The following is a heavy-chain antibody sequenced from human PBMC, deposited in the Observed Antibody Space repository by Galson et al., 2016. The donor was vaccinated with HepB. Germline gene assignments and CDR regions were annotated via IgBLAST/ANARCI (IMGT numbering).Heavy chain of an antibody. V-gene: IGHV3-23*01. J-gene: IGHJ3*02. CDR1: GFSISIYS. CDR3: AKISPVGYNSGWGGSFDI. D-gene: IGHD6-19*01. Sequence: SLRLSCAASGFSISIYSMNWVRQAPGKGLEWVSAIRGSGTGTSYTDSVKGRFTISRDNSKNTLYLQMNSLRAEDAAGYYCAKISPVGYNSGWGGSFDIWGRGTMVTVSS. CDR2: IRGSGTGT.